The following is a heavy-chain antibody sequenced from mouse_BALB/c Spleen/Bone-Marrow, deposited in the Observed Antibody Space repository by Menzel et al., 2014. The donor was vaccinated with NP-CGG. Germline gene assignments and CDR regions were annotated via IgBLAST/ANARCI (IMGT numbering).Heavy chain of an antibody. J-gene: IGHJ2*01. CDR3: ARDKGRVFFDY. V-gene: IGHV7-3*02. Sequence: EVQRVESGGGLVQPGGSLRLSCATSGFTFTDYYMNWVRQPPGKALEWLGFIRNKANGYTTGYSASVKSRFTISRDNSQNILYLQMNTLRVDDSATYYCARDKGRVFFDYWGQGTTLTVSS. CDR1: GFTFTDYY. CDR2: IRNKANGYTT.